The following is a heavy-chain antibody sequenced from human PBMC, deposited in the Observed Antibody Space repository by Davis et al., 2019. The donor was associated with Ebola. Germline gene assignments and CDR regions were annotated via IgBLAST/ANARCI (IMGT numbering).Heavy chain of an antibody. CDR1: GFTFSSYW. CDR2: IRGDGSEQ. J-gene: IGHJ6*02. Sequence: PGGSLRLSCAVSGFTFSSYWMNWVRQAPGKGLEWVANIRGDGSEQSYVDSVKGRFTISRDNAKNSLYLEMNSLRAEDTAVFYCARDRWPNLASYYGMDVWGQGTTVTVSS. CDR3: ARDRWPNLASYYGMDV. V-gene: IGHV3-7*01. D-gene: IGHD4-23*01.